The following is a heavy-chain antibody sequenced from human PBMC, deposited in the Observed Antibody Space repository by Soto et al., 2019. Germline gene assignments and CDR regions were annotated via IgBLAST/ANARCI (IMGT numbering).Heavy chain of an antibody. J-gene: IGHJ3*02. CDR2: VYVSGST. CDR1: GGSISTYY. V-gene: IGHV4-4*07. Sequence: SETLSLTCTVSGGSISTYYLNWIRQSAGKGLEWIGRVYVSGSTNYHPSLKSRVAMSVDTSNNQFSLKVTSVTAADTAVYYCARGGRDGFDIWGQGTMVTV. CDR3: ARGGRDGFDI.